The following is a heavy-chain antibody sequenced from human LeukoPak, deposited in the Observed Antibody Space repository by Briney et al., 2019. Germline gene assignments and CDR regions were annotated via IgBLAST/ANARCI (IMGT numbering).Heavy chain of an antibody. Sequence: KPSETLSLTCTVSGGSISSYHWSWIRQPPGKGLEWIGYIYYSGSTNYNPSLKSRVTISVDTSKNQFSLKLSSVTAADTAVYYCAREDYGDSKFDPWGQGTLVTVSS. CDR1: GGSISSYH. V-gene: IGHV4-59*01. D-gene: IGHD4-17*01. CDR2: IYYSGST. J-gene: IGHJ5*02. CDR3: AREDYGDSKFDP.